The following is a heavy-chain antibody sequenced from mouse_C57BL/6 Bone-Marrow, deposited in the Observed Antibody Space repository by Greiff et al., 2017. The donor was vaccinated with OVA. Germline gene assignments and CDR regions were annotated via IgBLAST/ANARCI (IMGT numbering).Heavy chain of an antibody. CDR1: GYTFTSYW. D-gene: IGHD2-3*01. V-gene: IGHV1-59*01. J-gene: IGHJ3*01. Sequence: VQLQQPGAELVRPGTSVKLSCKASGYTFTSYWMHWVKQRPGQGLEWIGVIDPSDSYTNYNQKFKGKATLTVDTSSSTAYMQLSSLTSEDSAVYYCAIDGYYSWFAYWGQGTLSLSLQ. CDR3: AIDGYYSWFAY. CDR2: IDPSDSYT.